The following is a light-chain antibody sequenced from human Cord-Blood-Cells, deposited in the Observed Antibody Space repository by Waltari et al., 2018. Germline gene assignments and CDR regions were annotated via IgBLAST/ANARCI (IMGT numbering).Light chain of an antibody. CDR3: QQYYSLLT. Sequence: IVMTQSPVSLAVYLGERATINCKSSQSVLYSSNNKNYLAWYQQKPGQPPKLLIYWASTRESGVPDRFSGSGSGTDFTLTISSLQAEDVAVYYCQQYYSLLTFGPGTKVDIK. V-gene: IGKV4-1*01. J-gene: IGKJ3*01. CDR2: WAS. CDR1: QSVLYSSNNKNY.